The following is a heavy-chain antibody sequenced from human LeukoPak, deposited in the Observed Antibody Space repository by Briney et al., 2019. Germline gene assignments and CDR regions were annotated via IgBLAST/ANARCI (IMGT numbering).Heavy chain of an antibody. Sequence: GGSLRLSCAASGFTFSSYSMNWVRQAPGKGLEWVSYISSSSSTIYYADSVKGRFTISRDNAKNSLYLQMNSLRAEDTAVYYCAANFLPNDYWGQGTLVTVSS. V-gene: IGHV3-48*01. D-gene: IGHD2-8*01. J-gene: IGHJ4*02. CDR3: AANFLPNDY. CDR1: GFTFSSYS. CDR2: ISSSSSTI.